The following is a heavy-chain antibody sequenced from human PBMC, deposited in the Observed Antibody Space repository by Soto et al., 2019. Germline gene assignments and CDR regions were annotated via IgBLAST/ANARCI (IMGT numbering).Heavy chain of an antibody. Sequence: EMQLLESGGGLVQPGGSLRLSCAASGFTFSSYAMSWVRQAPGKGLEWVSAISGSGGSTYYADSVKGRFTISRDNSKNTLYLQMNSLRAEDTAVYYCAKDLLGYVRYFDYWGQGTLVTVSS. J-gene: IGHJ4*02. CDR2: ISGSGGST. CDR3: AKDLLGYVRYFDY. D-gene: IGHD3-16*01. V-gene: IGHV3-23*01. CDR1: GFTFSSYA.